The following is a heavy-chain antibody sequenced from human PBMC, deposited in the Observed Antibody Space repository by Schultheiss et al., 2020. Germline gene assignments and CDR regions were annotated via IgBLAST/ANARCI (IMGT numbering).Heavy chain of an antibody. CDR1: GFTFSSYS. D-gene: IGHD2-2*03. V-gene: IGHV3-23*01. CDR3: AKAGYCSSTSCYPAYFDY. Sequence: GESLKISCAASGFTFSSYSMNWVRQAPGKGLEWVSTIGSGDNTYYANSVKGRFTISRDNSKNTLFLQMNILRAEDAAIYYCAKAGYCSSTSCYPAYFDYWGRGTLVTVSS. J-gene: IGHJ4*02. CDR2: IGSGDNT.